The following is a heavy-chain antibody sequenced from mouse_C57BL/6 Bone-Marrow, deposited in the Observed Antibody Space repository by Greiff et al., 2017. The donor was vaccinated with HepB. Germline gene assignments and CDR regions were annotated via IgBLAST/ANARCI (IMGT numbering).Heavy chain of an antibody. D-gene: IGHD2-5*01. V-gene: IGHV1-26*01. CDR2: INPNNGGT. J-gene: IGHJ4*01. Sequence: EVQLQQSGPELVKPGASVKISCKASGYTFTDYYMNWVKQSHGKSLEWIGDINPNNGGTSYNQKFKGKATLTVDKSSSTAYMELRSLTSEDSAVYYCARSYYSNYGGLYYAMDYWGQGTSVTVSS. CDR3: ARSYYSNYGGLYYAMDY. CDR1: GYTFTDYY.